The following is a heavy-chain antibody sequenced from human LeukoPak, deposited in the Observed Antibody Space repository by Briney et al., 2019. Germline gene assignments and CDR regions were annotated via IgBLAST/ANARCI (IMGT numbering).Heavy chain of an antibody. D-gene: IGHD4-17*01. V-gene: IGHV7-4-1*02. CDR2: INTNTGNP. CDR1: GYTFTSYG. CDR3: AREDGDYAFDY. Sequence: ASVKVSCKASGYTFTSYGISWVRQAPGQGLEWMGWINTNTGNPTYAQGFTGRFVFSLDTSVSTAYLQISSLKAEDTAVYYCAREDGDYAFDYWGQGTLVTVSS. J-gene: IGHJ4*02.